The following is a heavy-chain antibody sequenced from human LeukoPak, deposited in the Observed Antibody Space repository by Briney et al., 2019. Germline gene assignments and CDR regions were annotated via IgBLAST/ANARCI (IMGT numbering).Heavy chain of an antibody. V-gene: IGHV3-66*01. CDR1: GLSVSSNY. J-gene: IGHJ4*02. Sequence: GGSLRLSCVASGLSVSSNYMSWVRQAPGKGLEWVSVIYRDGSSYYAESVKGRFTISRDNSKNTLYIQMNSLRAEDTAAYYCARSFYDILIGYYQYFDYWGQGTLVTVSS. CDR3: ARSFYDILIGYYQYFDY. D-gene: IGHD3-9*01. CDR2: IYRDGSS.